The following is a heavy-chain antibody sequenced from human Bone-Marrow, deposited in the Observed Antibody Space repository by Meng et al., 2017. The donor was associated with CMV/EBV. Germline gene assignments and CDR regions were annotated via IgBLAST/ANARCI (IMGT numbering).Heavy chain of an antibody. CDR1: GYTFNTYG. D-gene: IGHD3-3*01. V-gene: IGHV1-18*01. CDR2: ISAHTGNT. CDR3: ARARQYPDFWSGYYRPNWFDP. Sequence: ASVKVSCKASGYTFNTYGISWVRQAPGQGPEWMGWISAHTGNTHYAQKFQGRVTMTTDTSTSTAYMELRSLRSDDTAVYYCARARQYPDFWSGYYRPNWFDPWGQGTLATVSS. J-gene: IGHJ5*02.